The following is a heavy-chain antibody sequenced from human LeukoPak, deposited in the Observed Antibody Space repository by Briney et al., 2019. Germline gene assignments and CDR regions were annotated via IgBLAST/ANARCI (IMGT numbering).Heavy chain of an antibody. CDR2: IRFDGNNK. Sequence: PGGSLRLSCAASGFTFSSYEMNWVRQAPGKGLEWVAFIRFDGNNKDLAGTAKGRFTISRDNSKNMVYLQMNSLRDEDTAVYYCTRDKFAWGSGSYSDYWGQGTLVTVSS. D-gene: IGHD1-26*01. CDR1: GFTFSSYE. CDR3: TRDKFAWGSGSYSDY. V-gene: IGHV3-30*02. J-gene: IGHJ4*02.